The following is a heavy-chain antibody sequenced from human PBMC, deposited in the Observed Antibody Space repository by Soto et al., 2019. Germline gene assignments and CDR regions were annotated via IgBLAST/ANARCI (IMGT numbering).Heavy chain of an antibody. CDR2: IHHTGST. J-gene: IGHJ4*02. V-gene: IGHV4-31*03. D-gene: IGHD3-10*01. Sequence: SETLSLTCTVSAGSITSDEYYWNWIRYRPGKGLECIGFIHHTGSTFYNPSLESRASISIDTSESQFSLNLASVTVADTAVYYCARRPTGSGSSFFDYWGPGNLVTVSX. CDR3: ARRPTGSGSSFFDY. CDR1: AGSITSDEYY.